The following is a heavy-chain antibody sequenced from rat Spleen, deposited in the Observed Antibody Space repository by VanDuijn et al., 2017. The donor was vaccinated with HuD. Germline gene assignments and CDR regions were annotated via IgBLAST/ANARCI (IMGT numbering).Heavy chain of an antibody. V-gene: IGHV5-20*01. D-gene: IGHD1-6*01. CDR1: GFTFSDYY. Sequence: EVQLVESGGGLVQPGRSLKLFCAASGFTFSDYYMAWVRQAPTKGLEWVASIRYDGGSTFYRDSVKGRFTISRDKAKSTLYLQMNSLRSEDTATYYCTRAIYTTDYYYAKGYYVMDAWGQGASVTVSS. CDR2: IRYDGGST. J-gene: IGHJ4*01. CDR3: TRAIYTTDYYYAKGYYVMDA.